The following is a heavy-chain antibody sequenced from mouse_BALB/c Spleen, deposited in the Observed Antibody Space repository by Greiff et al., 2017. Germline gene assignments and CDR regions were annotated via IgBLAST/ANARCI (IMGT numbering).Heavy chain of an antibody. J-gene: IGHJ4*01. CDR3: ARGLRGAMDY. CDR1: GYTFTDYA. CDR2: ISTYYGDA. V-gene: IGHV1S137*01. D-gene: IGHD1-1*01. Sequence: VQLQQSGAELVRPGVSVKISCKGSGYTFTDYAMHWVKQSHAKSLEWIGVISTYYGDASYNQKFKGKATMTVDKSSSTAYMELARLTSEDSAIYYCARGLRGAMDYWGQGTSVTVSS.